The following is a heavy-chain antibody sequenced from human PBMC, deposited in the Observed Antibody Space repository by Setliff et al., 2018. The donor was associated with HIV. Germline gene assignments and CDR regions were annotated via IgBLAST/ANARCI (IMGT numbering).Heavy chain of an antibody. CDR1: GFTFSSYS. CDR3: AREVSGWYYFDY. J-gene: IGHJ4*02. D-gene: IGHD6-19*01. Sequence: GGSLRLSCAASGFTFSSYSMNWVRQAPGKGLEWVSSISSSSSYIYYADSVKGRFTISRDNAKNSLYLQMNSLRAEDTAVYYCAREVSGWYYFDYWGQGTLVTVSS. V-gene: IGHV3-21*01. CDR2: ISSSSSYI.